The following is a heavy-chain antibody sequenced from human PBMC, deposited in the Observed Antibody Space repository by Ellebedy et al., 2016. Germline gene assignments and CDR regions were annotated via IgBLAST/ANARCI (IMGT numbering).Heavy chain of an antibody. V-gene: IGHV5-10-1*01. D-gene: IGHD1-1*01. J-gene: IGHJ5*02. CDR1: GYSFTTYW. Sequence: GESLKISCKGSGYSFTTYWINWVRQMPGKGLEWMGRIDPMDSYTDYNPSFQGHVSISVDKSINTAYLQWSSLKASDTAMYYCARQLGWFDPWGQGTLVTVSS. CDR3: ARQLGWFDP. CDR2: IDPMDSYT.